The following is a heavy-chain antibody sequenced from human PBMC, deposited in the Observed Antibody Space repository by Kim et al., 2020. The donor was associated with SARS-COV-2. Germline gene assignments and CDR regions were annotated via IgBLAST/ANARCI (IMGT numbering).Heavy chain of an antibody. CDR3: ARDSPRISEQRLAFDY. Sequence: KFQGRVTSTADESTSTAYMELSSLRSEDTAVYYCARDSPRISEQRLAFDYWGQGTLVTVSS. V-gene: IGHV1-69*01. J-gene: IGHJ4*02. D-gene: IGHD6-25*01.